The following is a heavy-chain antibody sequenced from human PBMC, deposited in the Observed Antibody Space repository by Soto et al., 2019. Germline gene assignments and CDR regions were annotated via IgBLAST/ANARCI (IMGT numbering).Heavy chain of an antibody. CDR2: MNPNSGNA. D-gene: IGHD3-22*01. V-gene: IGHV1-8*01. CDR1: GYTFTSYD. J-gene: IGHJ3*02. CDR3: AISGYHAFDI. Sequence: QVQLVQSGAEVKKPGASVKVSCKASGYTFTSYDINWVRQATGQGLEWMGWMNPNSGNAGYGQKFQDRVTMHRNTSRSTPYMELGSLRSEDTAGHYSAISGYHAFDIWRQGTMVTVSP.